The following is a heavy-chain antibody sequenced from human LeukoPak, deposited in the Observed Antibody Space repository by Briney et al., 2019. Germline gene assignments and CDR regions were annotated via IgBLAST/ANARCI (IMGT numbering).Heavy chain of an antibody. V-gene: IGHV1-69*04. CDR3: ARESYSGNPYFDY. Sequence: GSSVKVSCKASGGTFSSYAISWVRQAPGQGLEWMGRIIPILGIANYAQKFPGRVTITADKSTSTAYMELSSLRSEDTAMYYCARESYSGNPYFDYWGQGTLVTVSS. J-gene: IGHJ4*02. CDR2: IIPILGIA. CDR1: GGTFSSYA. D-gene: IGHD4-23*01.